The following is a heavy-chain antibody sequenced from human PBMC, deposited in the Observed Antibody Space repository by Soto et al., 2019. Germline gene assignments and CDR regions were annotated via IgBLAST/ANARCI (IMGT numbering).Heavy chain of an antibody. CDR1: GDSISSHY. V-gene: IGHV4-59*08. D-gene: IGHD3-3*01. J-gene: IGHJ6*03. CDR2: VYYSGST. CDR3: ARSYYDFWSNDYYYYMDV. Sequence: SETLSLTCTVSGDSISSHYWSWIRQPPGKGLEWIGYVYYSGSTNYNPSLKSRVTTSIDTSKSQFSLKLSSVTAADTAVYYCARSYYDFWSNDYYYYMDVWGKGTAVTVSS.